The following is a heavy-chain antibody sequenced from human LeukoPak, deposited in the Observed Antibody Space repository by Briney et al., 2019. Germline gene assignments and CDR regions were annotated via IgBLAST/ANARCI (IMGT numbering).Heavy chain of an antibody. Sequence: GGSLRLSCAASGFTFSTYAMHWVRQAPGKGLEWVAIISYDGSDKYYADSVKGRSTISRDNSKNTLYLQMNSLRAEDTAVYYCARGDYGSGSYPSPHYWGLGTLVTVSS. J-gene: IGHJ4*02. D-gene: IGHD3-10*01. CDR2: ISYDGSDK. CDR1: GFTFSTYA. CDR3: ARGDYGSGSYPSPHY. V-gene: IGHV3-30-3*01.